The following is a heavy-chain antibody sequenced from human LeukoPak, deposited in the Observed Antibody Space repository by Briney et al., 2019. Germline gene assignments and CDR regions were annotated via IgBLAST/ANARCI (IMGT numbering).Heavy chain of an antibody. CDR1: GFTFSGSA. CDR2: IRSNANNYAT. D-gene: IGHD3-22*01. J-gene: IGHJ4*02. Sequence: GGSLRLSCAASGFTFSGSAMHWVRQASGKGLEWIGRIRSNANNYATAYAASVKGRFTISRDDSKNTAYLQMNSLKTEDTAVYYCTTLDSSGYLSNFDYWGQGTLVTVSS. CDR3: TTLDSSGYLSNFDY. V-gene: IGHV3-73*01.